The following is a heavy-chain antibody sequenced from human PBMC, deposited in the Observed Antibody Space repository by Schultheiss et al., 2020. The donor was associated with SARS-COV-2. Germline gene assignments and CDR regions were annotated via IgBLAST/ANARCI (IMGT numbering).Heavy chain of an antibody. J-gene: IGHJ4*02. CDR2: INHSGST. V-gene: IGHV4-34*01. D-gene: IGHD4-17*01. CDR1: GGSFSGYY. Sequence: SCAVYGGSFSGYYWSWIRQPPGKGLEWIGEINHSGSTYYNPSLKSRVTISVDTSKNQFSLKLSSVTAADTAVYYCARELYDYGDYAFDYWGQGTLVTVSS. CDR3: ARELYDYGDYAFDY.